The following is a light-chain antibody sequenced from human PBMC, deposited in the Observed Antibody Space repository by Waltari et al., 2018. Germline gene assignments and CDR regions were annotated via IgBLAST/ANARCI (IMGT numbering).Light chain of an antibody. CDR3: QQYYSTPWT. CDR1: PSVLYSSNNKNY. Sequence: DIVMTQSPDSLAVSLGERATINCQPRPSVLYSSNNKNYLAWYQQKPGQPPKLLIYWASTRESGVPDRFSGSGSGTDFTLTISSLQAEDVAVYYCQQYYSTPWTFGQGTKVEIK. CDR2: WAS. J-gene: IGKJ1*01. V-gene: IGKV4-1*01.